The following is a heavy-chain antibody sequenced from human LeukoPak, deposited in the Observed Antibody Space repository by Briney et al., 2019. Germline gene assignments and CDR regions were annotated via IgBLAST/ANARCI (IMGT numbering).Heavy chain of an antibody. CDR3: ARGERTYYDFWSGRKGLYYFDY. CDR1: GFTFSRYW. CDR2: IKQDGSEK. V-gene: IGHV3-7*01. J-gene: IGHJ4*02. Sequence: PGGSLRLSCAASGFTFSRYWMSWVRQAPGKGLEWVANIKQDGSEKYYVDSVKGRFTISGDNAKNSLYLQMNSLRAEDTAVYYCARGERTYYDFWSGRKGLYYFDYWGQGTLVTVSS. D-gene: IGHD3-3*01.